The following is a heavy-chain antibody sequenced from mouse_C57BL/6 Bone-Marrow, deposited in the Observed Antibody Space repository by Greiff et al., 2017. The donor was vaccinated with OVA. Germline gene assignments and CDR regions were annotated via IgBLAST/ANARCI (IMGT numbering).Heavy chain of an antibody. CDR3: ARGGAY. CDR2: INPGSGGT. J-gene: IGHJ3*01. V-gene: IGHV1-54*01. Sequence: VQLQQSGAELVRPGTSVKVSCKASGYAFTNYLIEWVKQRPGQGLEWIGVINPGSGGTNNNEKFKGKATLTADKSSRTSYMQLSSLTSEDSAVYFCARGGAYWGQGTLVTVSA. CDR1: GYAFTNYL.